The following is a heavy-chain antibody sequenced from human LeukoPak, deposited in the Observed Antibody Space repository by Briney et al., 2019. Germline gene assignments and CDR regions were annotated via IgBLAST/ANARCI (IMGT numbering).Heavy chain of an antibody. CDR2: ISQDGSIK. V-gene: IGHV3-30*04. CDR1: GFTLSTYA. CDR3: ASHSSPTY. D-gene: IGHD6-13*01. Sequence: PGGSLRLSCLASGFTLSTYAMHWVRQAPGKGLEWVAVISQDGSIKHHADSVKGRFTISRDNSKNTLYLQMNSLRAEDTAEYYCASHSSPTYWGQGTLVPASS. J-gene: IGHJ4*02.